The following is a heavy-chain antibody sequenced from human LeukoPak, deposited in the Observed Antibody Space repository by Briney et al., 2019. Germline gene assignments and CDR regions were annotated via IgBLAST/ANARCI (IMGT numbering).Heavy chain of an antibody. CDR1: GYTLSAYY. CDR2: INPNSGGT. V-gene: IGHV1-2*06. J-gene: IGHJ3*02. Sequence: ASVKVSCTASGYTLSAYYLNWLRQAPRQGLEWLGRINPNSGGTTYAQKFQGRVTMTRDTSIGTAYMELSSLRSDDTAVYYCARPYYESSGLYVDAFDIWGQGTMVTVSS. D-gene: IGHD3-22*01. CDR3: ARPYYESSGLYVDAFDI.